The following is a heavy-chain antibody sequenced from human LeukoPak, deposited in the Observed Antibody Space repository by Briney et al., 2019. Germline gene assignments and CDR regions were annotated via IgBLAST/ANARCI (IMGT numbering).Heavy chain of an antibody. Sequence: GGSLRLSCKASGLRFSRGGMHWIRQAPGKGLEWLAFIQYDESSKYYADSVKGRFTISRDNARKSLYLQMNSLRAEDTAVYYCARVGPWVNPDYYYYYMDVWGKGTTVTVSS. CDR1: GLRFSRGG. CDR2: IQYDESSK. CDR3: ARVGPWVNPDYYYYYMDV. D-gene: IGHD1-14*01. J-gene: IGHJ6*03. V-gene: IGHV3-30*02.